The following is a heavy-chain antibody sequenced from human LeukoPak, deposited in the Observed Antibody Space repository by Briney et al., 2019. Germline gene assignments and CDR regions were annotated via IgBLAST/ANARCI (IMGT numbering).Heavy chain of an antibody. D-gene: IGHD3-3*01. J-gene: IGHJ3*02. CDR1: GYTFTGYY. Sequence: GASVKVSCKASGYTFTGYYMHWVRQATGQGLEWMGWMNPNSGNTGYAQKFQGRVTMTRNTSISTAYMELSSLRSEDTAVYYCARVPVVLWSGSDAAFDIWGQGTMVTVSS. CDR2: MNPNSGNT. V-gene: IGHV1-8*02. CDR3: ARVPVVLWSGSDAAFDI.